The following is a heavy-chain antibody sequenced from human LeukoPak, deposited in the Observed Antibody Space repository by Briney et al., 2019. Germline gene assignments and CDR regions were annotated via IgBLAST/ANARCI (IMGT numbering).Heavy chain of an antibody. Sequence: SETLSLTCTVSGGSISSSSYYWGWIRQPPGKGLEWIGSIYYSGSTYYNPSLKSRVTISVDTSKNQFSLKLSSVTAEDTAVYYCPRVVGSSYDNYMDVWGKGTTVTVSS. D-gene: IGHD3-22*01. V-gene: IGHV4-39*07. CDR3: PRVVGSSYDNYMDV. CDR2: IYYSGST. J-gene: IGHJ6*03. CDR1: GGSISSSSYY.